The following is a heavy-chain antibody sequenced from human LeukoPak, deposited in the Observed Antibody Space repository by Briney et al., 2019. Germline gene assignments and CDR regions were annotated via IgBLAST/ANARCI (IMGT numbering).Heavy chain of an antibody. CDR3: TRLTGIAVAEGYYFDY. V-gene: IGHV3-49*03. CDR2: IRSKAYGGTT. Sequence: GGSLRLSCTASGFTFGDYAMSWFRQAPGKGLEWVGFIRSKAYGGTTEYAASVKGRFTISRDDSKSIAYLQMNSLKTEDTAVYYCTRLTGIAVAEGYYFDYWGQGTLVTVSS. CDR1: GFTFGDYA. J-gene: IGHJ4*02. D-gene: IGHD6-19*01.